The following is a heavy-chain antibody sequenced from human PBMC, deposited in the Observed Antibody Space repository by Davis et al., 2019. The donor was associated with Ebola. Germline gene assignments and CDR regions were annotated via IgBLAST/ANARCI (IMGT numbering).Heavy chain of an antibody. D-gene: IGHD6-19*01. CDR3: ARGGGYSSGWDDY. CDR2: IWYDGSNK. J-gene: IGHJ4*02. V-gene: IGHV3-33*01. CDR1: GFTFSSYG. Sequence: GESLKISCAASGFTFSSYGMHWVRQAPGKGLEWVAVIWYDGSNKYYSDSVKGRLTISRDNSKNTLYLQMNSLRAEDTAVYYCARGGGYSSGWDDYWGQGTLVTVSS.